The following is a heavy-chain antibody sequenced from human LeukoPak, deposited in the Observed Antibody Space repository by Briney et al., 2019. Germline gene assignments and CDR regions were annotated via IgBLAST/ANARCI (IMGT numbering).Heavy chain of an antibody. J-gene: IGHJ4*02. D-gene: IGHD3-10*01. V-gene: IGHV3-23*01. Sequence: GGSLRLSCAASGFTFSSYAMSWVRQAPGKGLEWVSVISGSGCSTYYADSAKGRFTISRDNSKNTLYLQMNSLRAEDTAVYYCAKDDNYYGSGSYLDYWGQGTPVTVSS. CDR1: GFTFSSYA. CDR2: ISGSGCST. CDR3: AKDDNYYGSGSYLDY.